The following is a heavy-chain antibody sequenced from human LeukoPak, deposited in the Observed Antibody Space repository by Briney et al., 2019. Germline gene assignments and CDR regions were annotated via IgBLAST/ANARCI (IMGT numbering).Heavy chain of an antibody. D-gene: IGHD1-14*01. J-gene: IGHJ6*02. CDR2: IWYDGSNK. CDR3: ARGIITAIDV. V-gene: IGHV3-33*01. Sequence: GGSLRLSCAASGFTFNNYVMHWVRQAPGRGLEGVTLIWYDGSNKYCTDSARGRFTIPSDNSKNTLYLHMNSLSDTHAPVYYCARGIITAIDVWGQGTTVTVSS. CDR1: GFTFNNYV.